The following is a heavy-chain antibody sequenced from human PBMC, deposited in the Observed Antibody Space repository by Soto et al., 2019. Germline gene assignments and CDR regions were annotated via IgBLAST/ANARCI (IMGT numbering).Heavy chain of an antibody. V-gene: IGHV3-66*01. J-gene: IGHJ3*02. CDR3: ARDRSTIYAFDI. CDR2: IYSGGST. Sequence: EVQLVESGGGLVQPGGSLRLSCAASGFTVSSNYMSWVRQAPGKGLEWVSVIYSGGSTYYADSVKGRFTISRDNSKNTLYLQMNSLRAEDTDVYYCARDRSTIYAFDIWGQGTMVTVSS. D-gene: IGHD3-3*01. CDR1: GFTVSSNY.